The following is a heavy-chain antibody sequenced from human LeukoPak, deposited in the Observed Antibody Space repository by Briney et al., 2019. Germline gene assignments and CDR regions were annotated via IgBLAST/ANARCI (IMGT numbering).Heavy chain of an antibody. D-gene: IGHD1-7*01. J-gene: IGHJ3*02. Sequence: SETLSLTCTVSGGSISSYYWSWIRQPPGKGLEWIGYIYYSGSTNYNPSLKSRVTISVDTSKNQFSLKLSSVTAADTAVYYCAREHRNPHLYNWNYLGAFDIWGQGTMVTVSS. CDR2: IYYSGST. CDR1: GGSISSYY. V-gene: IGHV4-59*01. CDR3: AREHRNPHLYNWNYLGAFDI.